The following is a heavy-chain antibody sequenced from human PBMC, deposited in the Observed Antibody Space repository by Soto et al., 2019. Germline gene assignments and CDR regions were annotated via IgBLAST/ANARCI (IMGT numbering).Heavy chain of an antibody. V-gene: IGHV3-7*01. CDR2: IKQDGSEK. Sequence: EVQLVESGGGLVQPGGSLRLSCAASGFTFSSYWMSWVRQAPGKGLEWVANIKQDGSEKYYVDSVKGRFTISRDNAKNSLYLQMNSLRAEDTAVYSCARDGHYDFWCGYYPVDYWGQGTLVTVSS. D-gene: IGHD3-3*01. J-gene: IGHJ4*02. CDR3: ARDGHYDFWCGYYPVDY. CDR1: GFTFSSYW.